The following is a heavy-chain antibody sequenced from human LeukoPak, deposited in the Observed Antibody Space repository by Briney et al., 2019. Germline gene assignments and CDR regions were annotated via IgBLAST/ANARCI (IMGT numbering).Heavy chain of an antibody. CDR1: GFTFSSYS. D-gene: IGHD2-2*01. Sequence: PGGSLRLSCAASGFTFSSYSMNWVRQAPGKGLEWVSITYSGGYTYYADSVKGRFTISRDNSKNTLFLQMNSLRAEDTAVYYCAREGDCSSTSCYFDYWGQGTLVTVSS. V-gene: IGHV3-66*02. J-gene: IGHJ4*02. CDR2: TYSGGYT. CDR3: AREGDCSSTSCYFDY.